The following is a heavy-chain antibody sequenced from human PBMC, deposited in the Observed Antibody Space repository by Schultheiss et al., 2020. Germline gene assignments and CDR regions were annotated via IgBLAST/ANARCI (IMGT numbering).Heavy chain of an antibody. CDR3: ARDLGSAYCGGDCYPPNWFDP. Sequence: ASVKVSCKASGYTFTSYGISWVRQAPGQGLEWMGWISAYNGNTNYAQKLQGRVTMTTDTSTSTAYMELRSLRSDDTAVYYCARDLGSAYCGGDCYPPNWFDPWGQGTLVTVS. J-gene: IGHJ5*02. D-gene: IGHD2-21*02. CDR1: GYTFTSYG. V-gene: IGHV1-18*01. CDR2: ISAYNGNT.